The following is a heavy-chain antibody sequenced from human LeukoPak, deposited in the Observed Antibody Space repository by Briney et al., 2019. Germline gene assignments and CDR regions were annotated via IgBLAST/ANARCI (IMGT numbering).Heavy chain of an antibody. CDR3: ARDRYYYDSSGYYSENWFDP. CDR1: GFTVSSNY. Sequence: PGGSLRLSCAASGFTVSSNYMSWVRQAPGKGLEWVSVIYSGGSTYYADSVKGRLTISRDNSKNTLYLQMNSLRAEDTAVYYCARDRYYYDSSGYYSENWFDPWGQGTLVTVSS. J-gene: IGHJ5*02. CDR2: IYSGGST. V-gene: IGHV3-53*01. D-gene: IGHD3-22*01.